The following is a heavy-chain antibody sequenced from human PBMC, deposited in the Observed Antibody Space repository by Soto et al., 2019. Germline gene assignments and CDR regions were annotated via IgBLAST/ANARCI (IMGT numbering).Heavy chain of an antibody. D-gene: IGHD3-10*01. V-gene: IGHV1-8*01. CDR3: ARVGPLWFGELYYYYYGIDV. J-gene: IGHJ6*02. CDR1: GYTFTSYD. Sequence: ASVKVSCKASGYTFTSYDINWVRQATGQGLEWMGWMNPNSGNTGYAQKFQGRVTMTRNTSISTAYMELSSLRSEGTAVYYCARVGPLWFGELYYYYYGIDVWGQGTTVTVSS. CDR2: MNPNSGNT.